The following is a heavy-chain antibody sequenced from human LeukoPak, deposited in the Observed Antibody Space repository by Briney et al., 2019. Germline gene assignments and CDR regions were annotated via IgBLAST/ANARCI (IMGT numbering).Heavy chain of an antibody. Sequence: EASVKVSCKASGGTFSSYAISWVRQAPGQGLEWMGGIIPIFGTANYAQKFPGRVTITTDESTSTAYMELSSLRSEDTAVYYCARGGTSYYYDSSGYWGQGTLVTVSS. CDR2: IIPIFGTA. J-gene: IGHJ4*02. V-gene: IGHV1-69*05. D-gene: IGHD3-22*01. CDR3: ARGGTSYYYDSSGY. CDR1: GGTFSSYA.